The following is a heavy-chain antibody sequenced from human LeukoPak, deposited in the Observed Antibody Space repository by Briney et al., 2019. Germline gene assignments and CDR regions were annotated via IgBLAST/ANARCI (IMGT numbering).Heavy chain of an antibody. D-gene: IGHD3-3*01. CDR3: ARGKTYYDFWRTDWFDP. J-gene: IGHJ5*02. CDR2: LNTGGDT. V-gene: IGHV3-13*01. Sequence: GGSLRLSCAASGCTFSSYDMVRQATGKGLEWVSGLNTGGDTYYPGSVKGRFTVSRESAKNSLHLQVNSLRAGDTAVYYCARGKTYYDFWRTDWFDPWGQGTLVTVSS. CDR1: GCTFSSYD.